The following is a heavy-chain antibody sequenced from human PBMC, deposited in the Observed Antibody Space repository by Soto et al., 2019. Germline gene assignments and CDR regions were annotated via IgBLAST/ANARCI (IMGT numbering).Heavy chain of an antibody. J-gene: IGHJ4*02. D-gene: IGHD3-10*01. Sequence: GGSLRLSCAASGFTFTNYAMSWVRQAPGKGLEWVSAISGSGGSTYYADSVKGRFTISRDNSKNTLYLQMNSLRAEDTAVYYRARDRGLWFGEFLYWGQGTLVTVSS. CDR1: GFTFTNYA. CDR3: ARDRGLWFGEFLY. CDR2: ISGSGGST. V-gene: IGHV3-23*01.